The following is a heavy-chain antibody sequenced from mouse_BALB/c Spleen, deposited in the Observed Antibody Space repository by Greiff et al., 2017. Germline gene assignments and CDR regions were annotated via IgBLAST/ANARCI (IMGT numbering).Heavy chain of an antibody. Sequence: EVQLLESGGGLVKPGGSLKLSCAASGFTFSSYAMSWVRQTPEKRLEWVATISSGGSYTYYPDSVKGRFTISRDNAKNTLYLQMSSLRSEDTAMYYCARDENYWGQGTSVTVSS. CDR2: ISSGGSYT. V-gene: IGHV5-9-3*01. CDR3: ARDENY. J-gene: IGHJ4*01. CDR1: GFTFSSYA.